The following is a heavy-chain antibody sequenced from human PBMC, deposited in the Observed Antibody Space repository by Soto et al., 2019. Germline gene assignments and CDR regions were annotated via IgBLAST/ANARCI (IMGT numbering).Heavy chain of an antibody. CDR2: INHSGST. CDR3: ARRGPSKRGYYYGMDV. Sequence: SETLSLTCAVYGGSFSGYYWSWIRQPPGKGLEWIGEINHSGSTNYNPSLKSRVTISVDTSKNQFSPKLSSVTAADTAAYYCARRGPSKRGYYYGMDVWGQGTTVTVSS. D-gene: IGHD3-10*01. J-gene: IGHJ6*02. CDR1: GGSFSGYY. V-gene: IGHV4-34*01.